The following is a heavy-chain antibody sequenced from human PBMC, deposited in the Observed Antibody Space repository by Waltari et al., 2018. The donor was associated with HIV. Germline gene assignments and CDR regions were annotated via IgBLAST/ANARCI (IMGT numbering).Heavy chain of an antibody. Sequence: QVQLVESGGGVVQPGRSLRLSCAVSGCTFSIYGMHCVRQDPGKGLVWVATIWLNGTKQYYADSVKGRFTISRDNSKNTLYLQKNSLNPEDTAMYYCARPKIETTRPDAFDVWGRVTMVTVSS. D-gene: IGHD4-17*01. V-gene: IGHV3-33*08. CDR3: ARPKIETTRPDAFDV. J-gene: IGHJ3*01. CDR1: GCTFSIYG. CDR2: IWLNGTKQ.